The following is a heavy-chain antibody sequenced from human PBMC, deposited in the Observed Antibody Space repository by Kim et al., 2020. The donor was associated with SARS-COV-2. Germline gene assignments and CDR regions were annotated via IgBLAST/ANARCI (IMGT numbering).Heavy chain of an antibody. D-gene: IGHD5-18*01. CDR1: GFTFSTYT. J-gene: IGHJ6*02. V-gene: IGHV3-23*01. CDR2: ISGGGDVT. Sequence: GGSLRLSCAASGFTFSTYTMTWGRQAPGKGLEWVSAISGGGDVTTYAASVKGRFTISRDNSKNTLYLQMNTLRVEDAAVYYCAKGGYSETTGPSHYYDYGMDVWGQGTTVTVSS. CDR3: AKGGYSETTGPSHYYDYGMDV.